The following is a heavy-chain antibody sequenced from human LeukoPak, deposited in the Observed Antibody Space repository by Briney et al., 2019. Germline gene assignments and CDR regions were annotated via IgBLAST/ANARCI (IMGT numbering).Heavy chain of an antibody. CDR2: MNPNSGNT. CDR3: ARADIVLMVYAMGY. CDR1: GYTFTSYD. J-gene: IGHJ4*02. D-gene: IGHD2-8*01. Sequence: GASVKVSCKASGYTFTSYDINWVRQATGQGLEWMGWMNPNSGNTGYAQKFQGRVTMTRNTSISTAYMELSRLRSDDTAVYYCARADIVLMVYAMGYWGQGTLVTVSS. V-gene: IGHV1-8*01.